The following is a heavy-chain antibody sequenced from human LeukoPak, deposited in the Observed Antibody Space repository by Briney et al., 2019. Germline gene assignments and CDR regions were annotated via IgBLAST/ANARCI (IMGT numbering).Heavy chain of an antibody. CDR3: ARHDGSSSGYYGMDV. V-gene: IGHV4-39*01. Sequence: PSETLSLTCTVSGGPISSSSYYWGWIRQPPGKGLEWIGRICYCGRTYYNPSLKRRVTIAVDTSKNQFSLKLSSVTAADTAVYYCARHDGSSSGYYGMDVWGQGTTVTVS. J-gene: IGHJ6*02. D-gene: IGHD6-6*01. CDR1: GGPISSSSYY. CDR2: ICYCGRT.